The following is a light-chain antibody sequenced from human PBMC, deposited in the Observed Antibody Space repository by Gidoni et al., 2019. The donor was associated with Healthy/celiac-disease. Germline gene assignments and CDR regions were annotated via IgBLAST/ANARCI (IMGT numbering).Light chain of an antibody. CDR2: GHS. Sequence: QSVLTQPPSVSRAPGQRVTIACTGSSSNIGAGYDVHWYQQLPGTAPKLLIYGHSNRPSGVPDRFSGSKSGTSASLAITGLQAEDEADYYCQSYDSSLSGGVFGGGTKLTVL. V-gene: IGLV1-40*01. J-gene: IGLJ3*02. CDR3: QSYDSSLSGGV. CDR1: SSNIGAGYD.